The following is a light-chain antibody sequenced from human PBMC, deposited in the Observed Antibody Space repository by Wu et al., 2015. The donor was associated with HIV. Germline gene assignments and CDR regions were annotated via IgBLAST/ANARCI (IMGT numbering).Light chain of an antibody. CDR3: QQYVSSPT. CDR1: QSVNRNY. J-gene: IGKJ5*01. V-gene: IGKV3-20*01. Sequence: EIVLTQSPGTLSLSPGERATLSCRASQSVNRNYLAWYQQRPGQAPRLLMYGASSRATGIPERFSGSGSGTDFTLTISRLEPEDFAVYYCQQYVSSPTFGQGTRLEIK. CDR2: GAS.